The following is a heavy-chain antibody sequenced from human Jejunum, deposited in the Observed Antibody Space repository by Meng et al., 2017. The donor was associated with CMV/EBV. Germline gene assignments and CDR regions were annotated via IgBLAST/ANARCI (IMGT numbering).Heavy chain of an antibody. J-gene: IGHJ6*02. Sequence: SRYFCIWIRQPPGKGLEWIGHISYSGSTNYNPSLKSRVTMSVDTSRNQFSVRLSSVTAADTAVYYCARDRTVYADSRYYYYGVDVWGQGSTVTVSS. CDR1: SRYF. CDR2: ISYSGST. CDR3: ARDRTVYADSRYYYYGVDV. D-gene: IGHD2-2*01. V-gene: IGHV4-59*01.